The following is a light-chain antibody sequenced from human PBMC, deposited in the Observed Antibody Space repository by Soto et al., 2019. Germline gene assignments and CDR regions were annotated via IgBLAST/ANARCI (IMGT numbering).Light chain of an antibody. J-gene: IGLJ3*02. CDR1: SSDVCGYDY. Sequence: QSVLTQPPSASGSPGQSVTISCTGTSSDVCGYDYVSWYQQHPGNAPKLMIYEVSKRPSGVPDRFSGSKSGNTASLTVSGLQAEDEADYYCSSYAGSNNPWVFGGGTKLTVL. CDR3: SSYAGSNNPWV. CDR2: EVS. V-gene: IGLV2-8*01.